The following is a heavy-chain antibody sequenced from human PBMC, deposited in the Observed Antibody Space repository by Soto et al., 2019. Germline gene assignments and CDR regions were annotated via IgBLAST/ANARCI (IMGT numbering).Heavy chain of an antibody. J-gene: IGHJ6*02. CDR2: ISSSSSYI. Sequence: PGGSLRLSCAASGFTFSTYSMNWVRQAPGKGQEKVSSISSSSSYIYYADTVKGRFTRYRDNAKNSLKLQMNSLRAEDTAVYYCARYDSSGYYWPYYYYGMDVWGQGT. CDR1: GFTFSTYS. D-gene: IGHD3-22*01. CDR3: ARYDSSGYYWPYYYYGMDV. V-gene: IGHV3-21*01.